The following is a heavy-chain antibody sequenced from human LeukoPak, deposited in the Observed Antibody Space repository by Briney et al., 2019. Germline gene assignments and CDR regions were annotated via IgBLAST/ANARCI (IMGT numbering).Heavy chain of an antibody. J-gene: IGHJ4*02. Sequence: GRSLRLSCAAPGFTFSSYGMHWVRQAPGKGLEWVAVISYDGSNKYYADSVKGRFTISRDNSKNTLYLQMNSLRAEDTAVYYCAKDPGDYWGQGTLVTVSS. CDR3: AKDPGDY. V-gene: IGHV3-30*18. CDR1: GFTFSSYG. CDR2: ISYDGSNK.